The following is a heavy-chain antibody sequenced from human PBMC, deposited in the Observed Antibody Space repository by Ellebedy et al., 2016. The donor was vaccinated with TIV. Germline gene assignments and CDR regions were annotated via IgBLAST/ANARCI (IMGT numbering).Heavy chain of an antibody. CDR2: IKQDGSEK. Sequence: GESLKISCAASGFTFSNYWMSWVRQAPGKGLEWVANIKQDGSEKYYMDSVKGRFSISRDNAKNSLYVQMNSLRDEDTAVYYCARDQWLGRAYYFDSWGQGTLVTVS. CDR1: GFTFSNYW. CDR3: ARDQWLGRAYYFDS. D-gene: IGHD6-19*01. J-gene: IGHJ4*02. V-gene: IGHV3-7*01.